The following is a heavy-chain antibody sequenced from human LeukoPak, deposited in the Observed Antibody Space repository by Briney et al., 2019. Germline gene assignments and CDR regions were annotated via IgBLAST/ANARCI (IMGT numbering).Heavy chain of an antibody. CDR3: ARQGYSSSWYDY. V-gene: IGHV4-39*01. J-gene: IGHJ4*02. D-gene: IGHD6-13*01. CDR2: IYYSGST. CDR1: GGSISSSSYY. Sequence: SETLSLTCTVSGGSISSSSYYWGWIRQPPGKGLEWIGSIYYSGSTYYNPSLKSRVTISVDTSKNQFSLKLSSVTAADTAAYYCARQGYSSSWYDYWGQGTLVTVSS.